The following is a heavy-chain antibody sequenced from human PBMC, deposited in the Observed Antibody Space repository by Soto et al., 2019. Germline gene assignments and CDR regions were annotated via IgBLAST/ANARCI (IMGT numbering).Heavy chain of an antibody. CDR2: IWYDGSNK. J-gene: IGHJ3*02. V-gene: IGHV3-33*01. Sequence: GGSLRLSCAASGFTFSSYGIHWVRQAPGKGLEWVAIIWYDGSNKYYAESVKGRFTISRDNSKNMLYLQMNRLGAEDTAVYYCARGLGYCSGGSCYVVGTDDAFDIWGQGTMVTVSS. D-gene: IGHD2-15*01. CDR3: ARGLGYCSGGSCYVVGTDDAFDI. CDR1: GFTFSSYG.